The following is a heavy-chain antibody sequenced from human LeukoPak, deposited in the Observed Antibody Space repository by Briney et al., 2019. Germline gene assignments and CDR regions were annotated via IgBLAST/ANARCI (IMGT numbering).Heavy chain of an antibody. CDR3: ARERRVAARQYYFDY. CDR2: ISSSSSYI. V-gene: IGHV3-21*01. CDR1: GFIFSSYS. D-gene: IGHD6-6*01. J-gene: IGHJ4*02. Sequence: PGGSLRLSCAASGFIFSSYSMNWVRQAPGKGLEWVSSISSSSSYIYYADSVKGRFTISRDNAKNSLYLQMNSLRAEDTAVYYCARERRVAARQYYFDYWGQGTLVTVSS.